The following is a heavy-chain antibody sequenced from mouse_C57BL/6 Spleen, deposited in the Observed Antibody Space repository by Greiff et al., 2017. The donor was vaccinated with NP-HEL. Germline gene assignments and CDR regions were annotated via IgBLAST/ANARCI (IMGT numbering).Heavy chain of an antibody. CDR2: ISYDGSN. J-gene: IGHJ1*03. CDR1: GYSITSGYY. CDR3: ARPARSWYFDV. Sequence: DVQLQESGPGLVKPSQSLSLTCSVTGYSITSGYYWNWIRQFPGNKLEWMGYISYDGSNNYNPSLKNRISITRDTSKNQFFLKLNSVTTEDTATYYCARPARSWYFDVWGTGTTVTVSS. V-gene: IGHV3-6*01.